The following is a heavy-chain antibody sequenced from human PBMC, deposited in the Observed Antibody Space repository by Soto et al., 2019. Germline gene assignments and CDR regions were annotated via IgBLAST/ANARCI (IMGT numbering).Heavy chain of an antibody. Sequence: GGSLRLSCAASGFTFSSYSMNWVRQAPGKGLEWVSSISSSSYIYYADSVKGRFTISRDNAKNSLYLQMNSLRAEDTAVYYCARGLGYCSGGSCYRGGGYYYYYGMDVWGQGTTVTVSS. D-gene: IGHD2-15*01. CDR2: ISSSSYI. J-gene: IGHJ6*02. V-gene: IGHV3-21*01. CDR1: GFTFSSYS. CDR3: ARGLGYCSGGSCYRGGGYYYYYGMDV.